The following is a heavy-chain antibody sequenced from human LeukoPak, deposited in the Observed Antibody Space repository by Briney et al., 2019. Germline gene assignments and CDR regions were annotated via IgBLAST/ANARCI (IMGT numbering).Heavy chain of an antibody. V-gene: IGHV1-2*02. CDR2: INPNSGGT. Sequence: ASVKVSCKASGYTFTYYYLHWVRQAPGQGLEWMGWINPNSGGTNYAQKFQGRVTMTRDTSISTAYMELRSLRSDDTAVYYCARDWAYYDILTGFDYWGQGTLVTVSS. CDR3: ARDWAYYDILTGFDY. D-gene: IGHD3-9*01. CDR1: GYTFTYYY. J-gene: IGHJ4*02.